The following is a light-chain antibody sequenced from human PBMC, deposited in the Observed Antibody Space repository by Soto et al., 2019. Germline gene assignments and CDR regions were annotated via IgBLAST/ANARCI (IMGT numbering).Light chain of an antibody. CDR3: ASHAGRKNII. V-gene: IGLV2-8*01. CDR2: EVN. Sequence: QSVLTQPPSASGSPGRSVTISCTGTSSDIGGYNYVSWYQQHPGKAPKLMIYEVNKRPSGVPDRFSGSKSGNTASLTVSGLQAEDEADYYCASHAGRKNIIFGGGTKLTAL. CDR1: SSDIGGYNY. J-gene: IGLJ2*01.